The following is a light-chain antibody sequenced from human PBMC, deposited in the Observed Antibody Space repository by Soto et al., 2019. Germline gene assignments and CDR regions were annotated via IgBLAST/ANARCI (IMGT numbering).Light chain of an antibody. CDR3: QQSYSSPPT. CDR2: AAS. V-gene: IGKV1-39*01. Sequence: DIQMTQSPSSLSASVEDRVIITCRASQSISKHLNWYQQQHGKAPKLLIFAASSLQSGVPSRFSGSRSGQDFTLTISSLQPEDFATYYCQQSYSSPPTFGQGTKVDIK. J-gene: IGKJ1*01. CDR1: QSISKH.